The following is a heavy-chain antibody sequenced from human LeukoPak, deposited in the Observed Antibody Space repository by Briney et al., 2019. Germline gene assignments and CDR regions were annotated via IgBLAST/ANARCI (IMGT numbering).Heavy chain of an antibody. Sequence: GASVKVSCKASGYTFTGYYMHWLRQAPGQGLEWMGWIDPKRGGTNYAQKFQGRVTMSRDTSISTAYMEVSRLRSDDTAVYYCATSIEADTWYFDYWGQGTLVTVSS. D-gene: IGHD5-18*01. CDR3: ATSIEADTWYFDY. CDR1: GYTFTGYY. V-gene: IGHV1-2*02. CDR2: IDPKRGGT. J-gene: IGHJ4*02.